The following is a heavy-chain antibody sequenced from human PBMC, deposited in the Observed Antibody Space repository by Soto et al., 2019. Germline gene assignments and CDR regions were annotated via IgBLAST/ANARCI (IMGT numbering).Heavy chain of an antibody. D-gene: IGHD1-20*01. CDR3: ARGITLPTPLDY. Sequence: SVKVSCKASGDTFSTYTITWMRQAPGQGLEWMGGIIPRSATSNYAQKFQGRVTITADASTSTAYMELSSLRSEDTAVYYCARGITLPTPLDYWGQGTLVTVSS. J-gene: IGHJ4*02. CDR2: IIPRSATS. CDR1: GDTFSTYT. V-gene: IGHV1-69*13.